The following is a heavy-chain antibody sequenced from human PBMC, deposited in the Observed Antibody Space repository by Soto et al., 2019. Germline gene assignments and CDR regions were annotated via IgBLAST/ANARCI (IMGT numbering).Heavy chain of an antibody. J-gene: IGHJ6*02. CDR3: ARDLLRGSYSGHYYDMDV. V-gene: IGHV3-30*03. D-gene: IGHD3-10*01. Sequence: PGGSLRLSCVASGFSFSTYSMHLVRQSPGKGLQWVAVISYDGNNKYYADSVKGRFTISRYISKSTLYVQMNSLRAEDTAVYYCARDLLRGSYSGHYYDMDVSGQGTTVTLSS. CDR2: ISYDGNNK. CDR1: GFSFSTYS.